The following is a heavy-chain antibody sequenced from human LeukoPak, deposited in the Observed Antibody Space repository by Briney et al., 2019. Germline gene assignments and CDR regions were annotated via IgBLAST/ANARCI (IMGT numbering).Heavy chain of an antibody. CDR2: IYSGGST. V-gene: IGHV3-53*01. J-gene: IGHJ3*02. CDR3: ARAMTTYYYDSSGFGAFDI. D-gene: IGHD3-22*01. CDR1: GFTVSSNY. Sequence: GGSLRLSCAASGFTVSSNYMSWVRQAPGKGLEWVSVIYSGGSTYYADSVKGRFTISRDNSKNTLYLQMNSLRAEDTAVYYCARAMTTYYYDSSGFGAFDIWGQGTMVTVSS.